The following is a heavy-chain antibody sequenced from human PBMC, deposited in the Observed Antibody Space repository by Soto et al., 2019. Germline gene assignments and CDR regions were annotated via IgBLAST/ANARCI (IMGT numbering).Heavy chain of an antibody. D-gene: IGHD4-17*01. CDR1: GDSVYSKSVA. CDR3: AKTTPHAFDI. J-gene: IGHJ3*02. CDR2: TYYRSKWSN. Sequence: SQXLSLTCAISGDSVYSKSVAWNWVRQSPSRGLEWLGRTYYRSKWSNDYAVSVKSRITIKPDTSKNQFSLQLYSVTPEDTAVYYCAKTTPHAFDIWGQGTMVTVSS. V-gene: IGHV6-1*01.